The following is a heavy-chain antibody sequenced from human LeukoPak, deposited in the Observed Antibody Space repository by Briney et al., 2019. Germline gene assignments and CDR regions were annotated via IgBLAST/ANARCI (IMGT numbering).Heavy chain of an antibody. D-gene: IGHD3-10*01. CDR1: GYSISSGYY. V-gene: IGHV4-38-2*01. J-gene: IGHJ5*02. CDR3: AFVAAVRGWFDP. CDR2: IYHSGST. Sequence: SETLSLTCAVSGYSISSGYYWGWIRQPPGKGLEWIGSIYHSGSTNYNPSLKSRVTISVDTSKNQFSLKLSSVTAADTAVYYCAFVAAVRGWFDPWGQGTLVTVSS.